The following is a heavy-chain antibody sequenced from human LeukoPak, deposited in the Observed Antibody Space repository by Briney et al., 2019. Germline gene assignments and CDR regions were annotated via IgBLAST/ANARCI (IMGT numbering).Heavy chain of an antibody. CDR1: GGSNSRYY. CDR2: IYYRGST. D-gene: IGHD3-9*01. CDR3: ARGAYDILTGGVNYYYYGMDV. J-gene: IGHJ6*02. Sequence: SETLSLTCTVSGGSNSRYYWSWMRQPPGKGLEGIGYIYYRGSTNYNTSLTSRVTLSVATSKNQFSLKLSSVTAADTAVYYCARGAYDILTGGVNYYYYGMDVWGQGTTVTVSS. V-gene: IGHV4-59*13.